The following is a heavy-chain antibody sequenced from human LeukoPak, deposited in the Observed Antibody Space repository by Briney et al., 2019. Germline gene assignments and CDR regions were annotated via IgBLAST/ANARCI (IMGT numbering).Heavy chain of an antibody. Sequence: PSETLSLTCTVSGGSISSYYWGWIRQPPGKGLEWIGSIYHSGSTYYNPSLKSRVTISVDTSKNQFSLTLNSVTAADTAVYYCARVITVRGVIFDYWGQGTLVTVSS. V-gene: IGHV4-39*07. CDR1: GGSISSYY. J-gene: IGHJ4*02. CDR2: IYHSGST. D-gene: IGHD3-16*01. CDR3: ARVITVRGVIFDY.